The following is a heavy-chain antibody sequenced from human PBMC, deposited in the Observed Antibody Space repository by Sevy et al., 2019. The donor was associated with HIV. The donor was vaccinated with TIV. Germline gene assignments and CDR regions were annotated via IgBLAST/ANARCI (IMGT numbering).Heavy chain of an antibody. J-gene: IGHJ6*02. V-gene: IGHV3-30*18. CDR3: VKASRLGAVAGRPYYYYGMDV. CDR1: GFTFSSYG. D-gene: IGHD6-19*01. CDR2: ISYDGSNK. Sequence: GGSLRLSCAASGFTFSSYGMHWVRQAPGKGLEWVAVISYDGSNKYYADSVKGRFTISRDNSKNTLYLQMNSLRAEDTAVYYCVKASRLGAVAGRPYYYYGMDVWGQGTTVTVSS.